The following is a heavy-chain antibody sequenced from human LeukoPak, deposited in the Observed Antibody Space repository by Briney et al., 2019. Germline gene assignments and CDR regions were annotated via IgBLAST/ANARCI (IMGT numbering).Heavy chain of an antibody. D-gene: IGHD6-6*01. Sequence: GGSLRLSCAASGFTFSSFGMHWVRQAPGKGLEWVAVISYDGSNKYYADSVKGRFTISRDNSKNTLYLQMNSLTAEDTAVYYCAKVGDSSSHYYYYMDVWGKGTTVTVSS. CDR1: GFTFSSFG. CDR3: AKVGDSSSHYYYYMDV. CDR2: ISYDGSNK. V-gene: IGHV3-30*18. J-gene: IGHJ6*03.